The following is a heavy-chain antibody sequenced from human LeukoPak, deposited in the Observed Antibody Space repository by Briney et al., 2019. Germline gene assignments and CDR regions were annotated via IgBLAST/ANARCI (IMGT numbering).Heavy chain of an antibody. CDR1: GFTFSGSA. Sequence: GGSLRLSCAASGFTFSGSAMHWVRQASGKGLEWVGRIRSKANSYATAYAASVKGRFTISRDDSKNTAYLQMNSLKTEDTAVYYCAKDPGQWLGYYYYMDVWGKGTTVTVSS. D-gene: IGHD6-19*01. J-gene: IGHJ6*03. V-gene: IGHV3-73*01. CDR2: IRSKANSYAT. CDR3: AKDPGQWLGYYYYMDV.